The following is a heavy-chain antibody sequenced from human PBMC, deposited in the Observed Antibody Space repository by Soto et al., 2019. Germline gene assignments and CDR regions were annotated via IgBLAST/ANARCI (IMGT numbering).Heavy chain of an antibody. D-gene: IGHD3-9*01. CDR1: GFTFSSYS. CDR2: ISSSSSYI. Sequence: GGSLRLSCAASGFTFSSYSMNWVRQAPGKGLEWVSSISSSSSYIYYADSVKGRFTISRDNANNSLYLQMNSLRAEDTAVYYWARVKTPDILTVYYSDYWGQGTLGTVAS. J-gene: IGHJ4*02. V-gene: IGHV3-21*01. CDR3: ARVKTPDILTVYYSDY.